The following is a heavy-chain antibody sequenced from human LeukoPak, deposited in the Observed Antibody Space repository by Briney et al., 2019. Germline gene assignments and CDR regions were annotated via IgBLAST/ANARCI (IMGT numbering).Heavy chain of an antibody. CDR3: AEPGITMIGGV. Sequence: GGSLRLSCAASGFTFSSYEMNWVRQAPGKGQEWVSYISSSGSTIYYADSVKGRFTISRDNAKNSLYLQMNSLRAEDTAVYYCAEPGITMIGGVWGKGTTVTISS. V-gene: IGHV3-48*03. CDR2: ISSSGSTI. J-gene: IGHJ6*04. CDR1: GFTFSSYE. D-gene: IGHD3-10*02.